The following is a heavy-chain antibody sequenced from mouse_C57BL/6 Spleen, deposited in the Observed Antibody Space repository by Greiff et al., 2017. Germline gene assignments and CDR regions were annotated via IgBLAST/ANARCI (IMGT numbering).Heavy chain of an antibody. D-gene: IGHD2-3*01. Sequence: QVQLKHSGAELVRPGASVTLSCKASGYTFTDYEMHWVKQTPVHGLEWIGAIDPETGGTAYNQKFKGKAILTADKSSSTAYMELRSLTSEDSAVYYCTRSLMVTTKAMDYWGQGTSVTVSS. CDR3: TRSLMVTTKAMDY. CDR2: IDPETGGT. CDR1: GYTFTDYE. V-gene: IGHV1-15*01. J-gene: IGHJ4*01.